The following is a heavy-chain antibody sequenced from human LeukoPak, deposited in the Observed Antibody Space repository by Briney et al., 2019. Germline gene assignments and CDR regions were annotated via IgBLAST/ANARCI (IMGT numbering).Heavy chain of an antibody. CDR1: GGSISSYH. Sequence: PSETLSLTCTVSGGSISSYHWIWIRQPPGKGLEWIGYIYYSGSTYYNPSLKSRVTISVDTSKNQFSLKLSSVTAADTAVYYCARGPRLPYYYGSGSYYNGYYYGMDVWGQGTTVTVSS. J-gene: IGHJ6*02. D-gene: IGHD3-10*01. CDR2: IYYSGST. CDR3: ARGPRLPYYYGSGSYYNGYYYGMDV. V-gene: IGHV4-59*12.